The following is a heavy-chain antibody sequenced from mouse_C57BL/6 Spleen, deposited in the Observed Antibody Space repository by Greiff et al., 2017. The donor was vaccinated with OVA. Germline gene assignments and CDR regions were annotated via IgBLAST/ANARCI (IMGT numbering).Heavy chain of an antibody. CDR1: GYAFTNYL. CDR3: ARSPITTVVAHYYAMDY. CDR2: INPGSGGT. V-gene: IGHV1-54*01. Sequence: QVQLQQSGAELVRPGTSVKVSCKASGYAFTNYLIEWVKQRPGQGLEWIGVINPGSGGTNYNEKFKGKATLTADKSSSTAYMQLSSPTSEDSAVYFCARSPITTVVAHYYAMDYWGQGTSVTVSS. J-gene: IGHJ4*01. D-gene: IGHD1-1*01.